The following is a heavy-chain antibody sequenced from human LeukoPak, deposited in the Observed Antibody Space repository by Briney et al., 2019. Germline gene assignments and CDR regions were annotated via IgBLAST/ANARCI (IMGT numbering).Heavy chain of an antibody. CDR3: VKSPGYNYGSSVYFDY. Sequence: GGSLRLSCAASGFTFSRHWMTWVRQAPGKGLEWVANIKEDGTKENYVDSVKGRFTISRDNAKNSLYLHMNSLRAEDTAVYYCVKSPGYNYGSSVYFDYWGQGTLVTVSS. J-gene: IGHJ4*02. V-gene: IGHV3-7*03. CDR2: IKEDGTKE. D-gene: IGHD3-10*01. CDR1: GFTFSRHW.